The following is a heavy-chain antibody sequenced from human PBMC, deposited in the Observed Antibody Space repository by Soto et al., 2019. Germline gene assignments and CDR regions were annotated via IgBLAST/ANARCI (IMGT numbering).Heavy chain of an antibody. CDR1: GYTLSELP. CDR2: FDPEDGET. D-gene: IGHD4-4*01. V-gene: IGHV1-24*01. J-gene: IGHJ3*02. Sequence: ASVKVSCKVSGYTLSELPIHWVRQAPGKGLEWMGGFDPEDGETVYAQRFQGRVTMTEDTSTDTAYMELSSLRSEDTAVYHCATDSGAYRASDIWGQGTMVTVSS. CDR3: ATDSGAYRASDI.